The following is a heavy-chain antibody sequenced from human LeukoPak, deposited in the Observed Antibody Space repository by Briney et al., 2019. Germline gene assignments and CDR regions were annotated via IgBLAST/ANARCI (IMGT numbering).Heavy chain of an antibody. CDR3: ARVLRYCSGGNCYSGGLGYMDV. V-gene: IGHV3-30*02. Sequence: PGGSLRLSCAASGFTFSSYDMHWVRQAPGKGLEWVAFIRYDGSNKYYADSVKGRFTISRDNAKNSLFLQMNSLRAEDTAVYYCARVLRYCSGGNCYSGGLGYMDVWGKGTTVTISS. CDR2: IRYDGSNK. CDR1: GFTFSSYD. J-gene: IGHJ6*03. D-gene: IGHD2-15*01.